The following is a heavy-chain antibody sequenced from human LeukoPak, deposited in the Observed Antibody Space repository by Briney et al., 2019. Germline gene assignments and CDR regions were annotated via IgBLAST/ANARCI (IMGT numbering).Heavy chain of an antibody. D-gene: IGHD3-22*01. V-gene: IGHV3-43*02. CDR3: AKDLGDPRYYYDSSGSLDY. Sequence: GGSLRLSCAASGFTFDDYAMHWVRQPPGKGLEWVSLISGDGGSTYYADPVKGRFTISRDNSKNSLYLQMNSLRTEDTALYYCAKDLGDPRYYYDSSGSLDYWGQGTLVTVSS. CDR1: GFTFDDYA. J-gene: IGHJ4*02. CDR2: ISGDGGST.